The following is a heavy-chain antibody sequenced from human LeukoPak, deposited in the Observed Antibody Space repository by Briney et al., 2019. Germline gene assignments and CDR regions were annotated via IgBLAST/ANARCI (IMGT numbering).Heavy chain of an antibody. Sequence: PGGSLRLSCAASGFTFSSYSMNWVRQAPGKGLEWVSSIRSSSYIYYADSVKGRFTISRDNAKNSLYLQMNSLRAEDTAVYYCARDLKAFGYYYGMDVWGQGTTVTVSS. CDR3: ARDLKAFGYYYGMDV. D-gene: IGHD3-3*01. CDR2: IRSSSYI. V-gene: IGHV3-21*01. CDR1: GFTFSSYS. J-gene: IGHJ6*02.